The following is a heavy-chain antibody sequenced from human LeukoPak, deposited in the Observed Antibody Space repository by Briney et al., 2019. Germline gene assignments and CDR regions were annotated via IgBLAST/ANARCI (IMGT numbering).Heavy chain of an antibody. CDR2: IYYSGST. D-gene: IGHD3-10*01. V-gene: IGHV4-31*03. Sequence: TSETLSLTCTVSGGSISSGGYYWSWIRQHPGKGLEWIGYIYYSGSTYYNPSLKSRVTISVDTSKNQFPLKLSSVTAADTAVYYCARHPYYYGSGSSDFDYWGQGTLVTVSS. CDR1: GGSISSGGYY. CDR3: ARHPYYYGSGSSDFDY. J-gene: IGHJ4*02.